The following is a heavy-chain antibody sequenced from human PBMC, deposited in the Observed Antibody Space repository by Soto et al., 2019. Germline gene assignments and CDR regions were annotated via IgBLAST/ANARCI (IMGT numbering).Heavy chain of an antibody. CDR3: VRGGSGATSADLFDA. J-gene: IGHJ3*01. D-gene: IGHD3-10*01. CDR1: GFTFSAYS. V-gene: IGHV3-21*01. CDR2: ISSTSSVI. Sequence: GGSLRLSCAASGFTFSAYSINWVRQAPGKGLDWVSSISSTSSVIFYAESVRGRFTISRDNAKNSLYLQMNGLRAEDTAVYYCVRGGSGATSADLFDAWGQGTLVTVSS.